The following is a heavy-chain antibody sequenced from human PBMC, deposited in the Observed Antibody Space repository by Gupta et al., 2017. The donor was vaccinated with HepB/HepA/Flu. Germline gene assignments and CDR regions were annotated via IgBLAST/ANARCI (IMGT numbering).Heavy chain of an antibody. CDR1: GFTFSSYS. J-gene: IGHJ6*03. Sequence: EVQLVESGGGLVKPGGSLRLSCAASGFTFSSYSMNWVRQAPGKGLEWVSSISSSSSYIYYADSVKGRFTISRDNAKNSLYLQMNSLRAEDTAVYYCARDGGRGAYYYYYMDVWGKGTTVTVSS. CDR2: ISSSSSYI. D-gene: IGHD3-16*01. V-gene: IGHV3-21*01. CDR3: ARDGGRGAYYYYYMDV.